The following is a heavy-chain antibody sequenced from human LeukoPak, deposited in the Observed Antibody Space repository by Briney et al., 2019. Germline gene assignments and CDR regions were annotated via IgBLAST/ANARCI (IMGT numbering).Heavy chain of an antibody. Sequence: ASVTVSFKGSGGTFSSYAISWVRQARAQGREWMGGINAGNGNTKYSQKFQGRVTLTRDTSASTAYMELSSLRSEDTAVYYCARDNDYGDPFDYWGQGTLVSVSS. CDR2: INAGNGNT. J-gene: IGHJ4*02. V-gene: IGHV1-3*01. CDR3: ARDNDYGDPFDY. D-gene: IGHD4-17*01. CDR1: GGTFSSYA.